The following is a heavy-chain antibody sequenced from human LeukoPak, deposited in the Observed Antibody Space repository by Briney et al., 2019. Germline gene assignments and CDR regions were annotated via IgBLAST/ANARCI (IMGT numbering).Heavy chain of an antibody. D-gene: IGHD2-15*01. V-gene: IGHV5-51*01. CDR1: GYSFASSW. CDR2: IHPGDSNP. CDR3: ARVPAANGPGDY. J-gene: IGHJ4*02. Sequence: GESLKISCKGSGYSFASSWIGWVRQMPGKGLEWMGIIHPGDSNPKYSPSFQGQVTISADKSISTAYLQWSSLQASDTAIYYCARVPAANGPGDYWGQGTLVTVSS.